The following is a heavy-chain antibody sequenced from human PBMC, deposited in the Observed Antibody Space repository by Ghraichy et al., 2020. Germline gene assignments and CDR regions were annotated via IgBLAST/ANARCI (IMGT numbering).Heavy chain of an antibody. CDR3: ARQGPLLSGDYNFDY. D-gene: IGHD4-17*01. V-gene: IGHV4-4*09. J-gene: IGHJ4*02. CDR2: IYTSGST. Sequence: ESLNISCTVSGGSISSYYWSWIRQPPGKGLEWIGYIYTSGSTNYNPSLKSRVTISVDSSKNQFSLKLRSVTAADTAVYYCARQGPLLSGDYNFDYWGQGTLVTVSS. CDR1: GGSISSYY.